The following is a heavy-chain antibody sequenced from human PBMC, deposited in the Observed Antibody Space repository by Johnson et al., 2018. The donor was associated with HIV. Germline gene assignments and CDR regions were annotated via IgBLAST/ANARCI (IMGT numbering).Heavy chain of an antibody. J-gene: IGHJ3*01. Sequence: VQLVESGGGVVRPGGSLSLSCAASGFTFNSFGVHWVRQAPGKGLEWGAVIRDDGSNDNYEDVGKGRFTITRDNSKNTLYLQMNSLRAEDQAVYYCARDNIVATADDAFDVWGQGTIVTVSS. CDR3: ARDNIVATADDAFDV. D-gene: IGHD5-12*01. V-gene: IGHV3-30*02. CDR2: IRDDGSND. CDR1: GFTFNSFG.